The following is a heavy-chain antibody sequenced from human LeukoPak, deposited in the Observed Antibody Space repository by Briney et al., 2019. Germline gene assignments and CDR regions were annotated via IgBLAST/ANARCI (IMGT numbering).Heavy chain of an antibody. CDR1: GFTFGDCA. J-gene: IGHJ4*02. CDR3: TXXXXFWXXXDX. Sequence: GRSLRLSCTASGFTFGDCAMSWFRQAPGKGLEWVGLIRSRTYGGTTEYAASVKGRFTISRDDSKTIAYMERNILKTEDTAIYYCTXXXXFWXXXDXWGQGTLXTVSS. CDR2: IRSRTYGGTT. V-gene: IGHV3-49*03. D-gene: IGHD3/OR15-3a*01.